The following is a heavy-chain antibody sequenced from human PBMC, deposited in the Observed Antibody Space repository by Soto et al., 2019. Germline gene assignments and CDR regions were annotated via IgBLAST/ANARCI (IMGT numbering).Heavy chain of an antibody. CDR1: RYTFTGYY. V-gene: IGHV1-2*04. D-gene: IGHD3-16*01. CDR2: INPNSGGT. Sequence: ASVKVSCQASRYTFTGYYMHLVRQAPGQGLEWMGWINPNSGGTNYAQKFQGWVTMTRDTSISTAYMELSRLRSDDTAVYYCARGAWYYYYMDVWGKGTTVTVSS. J-gene: IGHJ6*03. CDR3: ARGAWYYYYMDV.